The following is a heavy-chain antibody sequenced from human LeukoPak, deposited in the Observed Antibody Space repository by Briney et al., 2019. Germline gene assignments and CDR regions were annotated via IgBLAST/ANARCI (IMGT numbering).Heavy chain of an antibody. V-gene: IGHV5-51*01. J-gene: IGHJ6*03. CDR2: IYPGDSDT. Sequence: GESLKISCKGSGYSFTSYWIGWVRQMPGKGLEWMGIIYPGDSDTRYSPSFQGQVTISADKSISTAYLQWSSLKASDTAMYYCARQIGYSNYANGYYYYMDVWGKGTTVTVSS. CDR3: ARQIGYSNYANGYYYYMDV. CDR1: GYSFTSYW. D-gene: IGHD4-11*01.